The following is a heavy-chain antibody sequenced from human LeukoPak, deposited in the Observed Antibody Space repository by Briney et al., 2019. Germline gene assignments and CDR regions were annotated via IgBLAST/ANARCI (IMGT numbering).Heavy chain of an antibody. V-gene: IGHV3-23*01. Sequence: GGTLRLSCAASVFTFSSYAMSWGPEAPGKGRGWGSDISGGGGSTYYAESVRGGFTIFRDNSMNALYLRMNTVRAEDTRVSYCAKAPASSGGYSGWFDRSGQGTLVTVYS. CDR2: ISGGGGST. J-gene: IGHJ5*02. CDR1: VFTFSSYA. CDR3: AKAPASSGGYSGWFDR. D-gene: IGHD6-19*01.